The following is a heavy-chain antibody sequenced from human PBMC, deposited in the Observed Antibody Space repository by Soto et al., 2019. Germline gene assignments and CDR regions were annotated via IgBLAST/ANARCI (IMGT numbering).Heavy chain of an antibody. CDR2: FNPSSGNT. V-gene: IGHV1-46*01. CDR3: AREATRPNGRTCYFDS. Sequence: GASVKVSCKASGYTFTSYYIHWVRQAPGQGLEWMGIFNPSSGNTVYAQKFQGGVTMTRDTSTSTVYMELGGLRSEDTAVYYCAREATRPNGRTCYFDSWGQGTLVTVSS. D-gene: IGHD2-8*01. CDR1: GYTFTSYY. J-gene: IGHJ4*02.